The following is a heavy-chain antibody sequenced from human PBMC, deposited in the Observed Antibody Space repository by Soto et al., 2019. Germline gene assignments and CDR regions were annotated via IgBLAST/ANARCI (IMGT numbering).Heavy chain of an antibody. J-gene: IGHJ6*03. Sequence: SETLSLTCTVSGGSISSYYWSWIRQPPGKGLEWIGYIYYSGSTNYNPSLKSRVTISVDTPKNQFSLKLSSVTAADTAVYYCARVGSSEKFYYYYMDVWGKGTTVTVSS. D-gene: IGHD6-19*01. CDR1: GGSISSYY. CDR3: ARVGSSEKFYYYYMDV. CDR2: IYYSGST. V-gene: IGHV4-59*08.